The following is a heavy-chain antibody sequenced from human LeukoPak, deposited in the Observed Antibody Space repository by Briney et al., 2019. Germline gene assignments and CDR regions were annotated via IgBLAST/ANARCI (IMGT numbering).Heavy chain of an antibody. V-gene: IGHV4-38-2*02. D-gene: IGHD5-24*01. J-gene: IGHJ4*02. CDR3: ARSRDGKTYYYFDY. Sequence: SETLSLTCTVSGYSISSGYYWGWIRQPPGKGLEWIGSIYHSGSTYYNPSLKSRVTISVDTSKNQFSLKLSSVTAADTAVYYCARSRDGKTYYYFDYWGQGTLVTVSS. CDR1: GYSISSGYY. CDR2: IYHSGST.